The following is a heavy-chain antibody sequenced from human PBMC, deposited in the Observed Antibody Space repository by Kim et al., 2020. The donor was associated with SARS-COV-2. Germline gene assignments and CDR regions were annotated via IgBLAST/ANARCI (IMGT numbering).Heavy chain of an antibody. D-gene: IGHD6-19*01. V-gene: IGHV3-21*01. J-gene: IGHJ5*02. CDR3: ARDADSSGSWFDP. CDR1: GFTFSTSG. CDR2: ISSSSDYI. Sequence: GGSLRLSCAASGFTFSTSGMNWVRQAPGKGLAWVSSISSSSDYIYYADSVRGRFTISRDNAKNSLYLQMNSLRAEDTAVYYCARDADSSGSWFDPWGQGT.